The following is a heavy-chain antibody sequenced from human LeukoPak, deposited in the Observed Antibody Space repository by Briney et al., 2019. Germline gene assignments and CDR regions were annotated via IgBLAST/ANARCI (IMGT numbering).Heavy chain of an antibody. D-gene: IGHD3-22*01. CDR3: AREWYDSSGYYYVVDY. V-gene: IGHV1-18*01. CDR2: ISAYNGNT. Sequence: ASVKVSCKASGYTFTSYGISWVRQAPGQGLEWMGWISAYNGNTNYAQKLQGRVTMTTDTSTSTAYMELRSLRSDDTAVYYCAREWYDSSGYYYVVDYWGQGTLVTVSS. CDR1: GYTFTSYG. J-gene: IGHJ4*02.